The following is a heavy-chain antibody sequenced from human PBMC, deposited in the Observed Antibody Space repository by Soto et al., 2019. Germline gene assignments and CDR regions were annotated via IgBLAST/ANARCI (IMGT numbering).Heavy chain of an antibody. J-gene: IGHJ6*03. CDR3: ARGGAPPRYYMDV. Sequence: GESLKISCAASGFTFSSYSMNWVRQAPGKGLEWVSSISSSSSYIYYADSVKGRFTISRDNAKNSLYLQMNSLRAEDTAVYYCARGGAPPRYYMDVWGKGTTVTVSS. CDR1: GFTFSSYS. CDR2: ISSSSSYI. D-gene: IGHD1-26*01. V-gene: IGHV3-21*01.